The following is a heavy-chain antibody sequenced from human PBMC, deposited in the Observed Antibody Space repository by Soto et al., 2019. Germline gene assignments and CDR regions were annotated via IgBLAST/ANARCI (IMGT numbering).Heavy chain of an antibody. CDR2: ISYDGSNK. V-gene: IGHV3-30*18. Sequence: GGSLRLSCAASGFTFSSYGMHWVRQAPGKGLEWVAVISYDGSNKYYADSVEGRFTISRDNSKNTLYLQMNSLRAEDTAVYYCAKAFYGDYDPGIFDYWGQGTLVTVSS. J-gene: IGHJ4*02. CDR3: AKAFYGDYDPGIFDY. D-gene: IGHD4-17*01. CDR1: GFTFSSYG.